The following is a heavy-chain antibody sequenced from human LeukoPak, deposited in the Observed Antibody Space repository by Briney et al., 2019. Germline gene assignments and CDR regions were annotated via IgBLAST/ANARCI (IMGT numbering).Heavy chain of an antibody. J-gene: IGHJ3*02. CDR1: GGTFSSYA. V-gene: IGHV1-69*13. Sequence: ASVKVSCKASGGTFSSYAISWVRQAPGQGLEWMGGIIPIFGTANYAQKFQGRVTITADESTSTAYMEPSSLRSEDTAVYYCASRCSSTSCYQDDAFDIWGQGTMVTVSS. CDR2: IIPIFGTA. D-gene: IGHD2-2*01. CDR3: ASRCSSTSCYQDDAFDI.